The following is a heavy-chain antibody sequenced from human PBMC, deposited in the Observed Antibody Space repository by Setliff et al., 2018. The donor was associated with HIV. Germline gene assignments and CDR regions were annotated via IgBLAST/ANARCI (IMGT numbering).Heavy chain of an antibody. V-gene: IGHV4-59*06. J-gene: IGHJ4*02. CDR1: GASLSGYY. D-gene: IGHD2-8*01. CDR2: IYYTGST. CDR3: ECYNSDDGYFDN. Sequence: PSETLSLTCAVYGASLSGYYWSWIRQPPGKGLEWIGYIYYTGSTYYNPSLKSRVTISLDTSRNQFSLKLSSVTAADTAVYYCECYNSDDGYFDNWGQGTLVTVSS.